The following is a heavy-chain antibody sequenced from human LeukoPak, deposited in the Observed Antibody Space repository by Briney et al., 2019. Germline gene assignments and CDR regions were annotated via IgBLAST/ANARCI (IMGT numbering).Heavy chain of an antibody. CDR2: IYHSGTT. CDR1: GGSISSGGYS. D-gene: IGHD5-12*01. V-gene: IGHV4-30-2*06. Sequence: SQTLSLTCAVSGGSISSGGYSWSWIRQSPGKGQEWIGYIYHSGTTYYNPSLQSRVTISVDRSKNQFSLKLSSVTAADTAVYYCARARGGIGYEYNWFDPWGQGSLVTVSS. J-gene: IGHJ5*02. CDR3: ARARGGIGYEYNWFDP.